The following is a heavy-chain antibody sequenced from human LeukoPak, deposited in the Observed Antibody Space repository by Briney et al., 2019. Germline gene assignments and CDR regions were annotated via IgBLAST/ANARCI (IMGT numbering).Heavy chain of an antibody. J-gene: IGHJ4*02. CDR2: ISGSGGST. Sequence: PGGSLRLSRAASGFTFSSYAMSWVRQAPGKGLEWVSAISGSGGSTYYADSVKGRFTMSRDNSKNTLYLQMNSLRAEDTAVYYCAKGGRYTGYYWGQGTLVTVSS. D-gene: IGHD2-2*02. V-gene: IGHV3-23*01. CDR3: AKGGRYTGYY. CDR1: GFTFSSYA.